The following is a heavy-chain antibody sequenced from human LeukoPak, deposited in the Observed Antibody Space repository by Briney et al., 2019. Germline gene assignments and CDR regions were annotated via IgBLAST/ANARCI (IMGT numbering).Heavy chain of an antibody. D-gene: IGHD6-6*01. Sequence: HPGGSLRLSCAASGFTFSNYWMHWVRQAPGKGLEWVSYISSSGSTIYYADSVKGRFTISRDNAKNSLYLQMNSLRAEDTAVYYCARDQVYSSSHGPGYWGQGTLVTVSS. CDR3: ARDQVYSSSHGPGY. CDR2: ISSSGSTI. V-gene: IGHV3-48*04. CDR1: GFTFSNYW. J-gene: IGHJ4*02.